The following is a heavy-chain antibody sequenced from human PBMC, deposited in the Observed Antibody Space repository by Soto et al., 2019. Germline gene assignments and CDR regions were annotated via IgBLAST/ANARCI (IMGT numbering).Heavy chain of an antibody. CDR2: INHSGST. V-gene: IGHV4-34*01. D-gene: IGHD2-15*01. Sequence: SETPSVSYAVYGGSFSGYYWSWIRQPPGKELEWIGEINHSGSTNYNPSLKSRVTISVDTSKNQFSLKLSSVTAADTAVYYCARGWSRLLLYYYYYYGMDVWGQGTTVTVSS. J-gene: IGHJ6*02. CDR3: ARGWSRLLLYYYYYYGMDV. CDR1: GGSFSGYY.